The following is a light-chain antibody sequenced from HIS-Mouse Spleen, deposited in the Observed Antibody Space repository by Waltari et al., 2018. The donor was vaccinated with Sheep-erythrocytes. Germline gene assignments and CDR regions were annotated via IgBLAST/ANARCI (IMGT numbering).Light chain of an antibody. J-gene: IGLJ1*01. CDR2: RNN. V-gene: IGLV1-47*01. CDR3: CSYAGSYNHV. CDR1: SSNIGSNY. Sequence: QSVLIQPPSASGTPGQRVTISCSGSSSNIGSNYVYWYQQLPGTAPKLLIYRNNQRPSGVPDRFSGSKSGTSASLAISGLRSEDEADYYCCSYAGSYNHVFATGTKVTVL.